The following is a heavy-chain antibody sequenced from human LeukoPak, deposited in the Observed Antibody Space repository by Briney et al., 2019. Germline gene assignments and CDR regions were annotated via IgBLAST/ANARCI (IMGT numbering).Heavy chain of an antibody. Sequence: TGGSLRLSCAASGFTFSSYWMHWVRQAPGKGLVWVSRINSDGSSTSYADSVKGRFTISRDNAKSTLYLQMNSLRAEDTAVYYCARGISTTGTTSDTYYYYYGMDVWGQGTTVTVSS. D-gene: IGHD1-1*01. CDR2: INSDGSST. J-gene: IGHJ6*02. CDR1: GFTFSSYW. V-gene: IGHV3-74*01. CDR3: ARGISTTGTTSDTYYYYYGMDV.